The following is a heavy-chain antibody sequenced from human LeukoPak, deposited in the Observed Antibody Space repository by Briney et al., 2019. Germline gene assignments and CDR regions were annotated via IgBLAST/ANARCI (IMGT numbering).Heavy chain of an antibody. D-gene: IGHD5-18*01. CDR2: ISGSGGST. CDR3: AKNGVEYSSLYGMDV. V-gene: IGHV3-23*01. J-gene: IGHJ6*02. CDR1: GFTFSSYA. Sequence: PGGSLRLSCAASGFTFSSYAMSWVRQAPGKGLEWVSAISGSGGSTYYADSVKGRFTISRDNSKNTLYLQMNSLRAEDTAVYYCAKNGVEYSSLYGMDVWGQGTTVTVSS.